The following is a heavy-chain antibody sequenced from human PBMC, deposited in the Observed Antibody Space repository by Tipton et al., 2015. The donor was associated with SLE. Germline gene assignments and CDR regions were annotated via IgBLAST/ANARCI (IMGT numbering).Heavy chain of an antibody. D-gene: IGHD3-22*01. V-gene: IGHV4-39*07. CDR2: INHSGST. CDR3: ARASYYYDSSGYYLIDY. CDR1: GGSISSSRYY. Sequence: LRLSCTVSGGSISSSRYYWGWIRQPPGKGLEWIGEINHSGSTNYNPSLKSRVTISVDTSKNQFSLKLSSVTAADTAVYYCARASYYYDSSGYYLIDYWGQGTLVTVSS. J-gene: IGHJ4*02.